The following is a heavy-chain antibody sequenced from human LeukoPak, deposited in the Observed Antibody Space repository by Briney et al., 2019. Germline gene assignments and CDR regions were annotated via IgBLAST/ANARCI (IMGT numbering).Heavy chain of an antibody. D-gene: IGHD1-20*01. J-gene: IGHJ4*02. CDR2: INPNSGGT. CDR1: GYTFTGYY. CDR3: ARGAGVITGTTPTDY. Sequence: GASVKVSCKASGYTFTGYYMHWVRQAPGQGLEWMGWINPNSGGTNYAQKFQGWVTMTRDTSTSTAYMELSRLRSDDTAVYYCARGAGVITGTTPTDYWGQGTLVTVSS. V-gene: IGHV1-2*04.